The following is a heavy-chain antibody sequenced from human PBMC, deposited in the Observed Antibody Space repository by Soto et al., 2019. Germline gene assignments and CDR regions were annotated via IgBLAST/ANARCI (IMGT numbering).Heavy chain of an antibody. D-gene: IGHD1-26*01. CDR3: ALALGPTTGRDY. V-gene: IGHV4-31*02. J-gene: IGHJ4*02. CDR1: GASTVSHYH. Sequence: QVQLQESGPGLVKPSQTLSLTCSVSGASTVSHYHWTWIRQPPGKGLEWMGYIFDSGTTFDNPSLTSRLSISMDTSGNHFSMELRSVTAADTAVYYCALALGPTTGRDYWGQGTLVTVSS. CDR2: IFDSGTT.